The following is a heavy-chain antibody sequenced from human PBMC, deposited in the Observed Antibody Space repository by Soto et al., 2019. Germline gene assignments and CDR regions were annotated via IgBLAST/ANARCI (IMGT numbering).Heavy chain of an antibody. Sequence: GGSLRLSCAAPGFTVSSYWMSWVRQAPGKGLEWVANIKQDGSEKYYVDSVKGRFTISRDNAKNSLYLQMNSLRAEDTAVYYCARDKDSNYGDYYYGMDVWGQGTTVTVSS. V-gene: IGHV3-7*01. CDR3: ARDKDSNYGDYYYGMDV. CDR1: GFTVSSYW. CDR2: IKQDGSEK. D-gene: IGHD4-4*01. J-gene: IGHJ6*02.